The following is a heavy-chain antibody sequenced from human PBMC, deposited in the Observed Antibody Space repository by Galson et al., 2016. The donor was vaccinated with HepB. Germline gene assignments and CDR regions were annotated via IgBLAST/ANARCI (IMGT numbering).Heavy chain of an antibody. CDR3: ASDARSSRRTARYYCGLDV. Sequence: SLRLSCAASGFTFSDYWMHWVRQAPGEGLVWVSRINSDGSTTNSAGSVKGRFTISRDNAKDTLYLQMNSLRDDDTAVYFCASDARSSRRTARYYCGLDVWGQGTTVTVSS. J-gene: IGHJ6*02. CDR2: INSDGSTT. V-gene: IGHV3-74*01. D-gene: IGHD2-2*01. CDR1: GFTFSDYW.